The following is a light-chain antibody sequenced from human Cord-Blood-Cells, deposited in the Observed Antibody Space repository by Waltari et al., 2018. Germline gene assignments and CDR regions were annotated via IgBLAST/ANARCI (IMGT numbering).Light chain of an antibody. CDR3: QQRSNWPPAT. CDR1: QSVSSY. CDR2: YAS. Sequence: EIVLTQSPATLSLSPGERATLSCRASQSVSSYLAWYQQKPGQAPRLLISYASNRATGIPSRFSDSGSGTDFTLTISSLEPEDFAVYYCQQRSNWPPATFGQGTKVEIK. V-gene: IGKV3-11*01. J-gene: IGKJ1*01.